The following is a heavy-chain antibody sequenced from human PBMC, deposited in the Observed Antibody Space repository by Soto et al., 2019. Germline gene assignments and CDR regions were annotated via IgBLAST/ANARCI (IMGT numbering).Heavy chain of an antibody. Sequence: QVQLVQSGAEVKKPESSVKVSCKAPGGTFSTYAISWVRQAPGQGLEWMGGIIPMFGTANYAQRFQDRVTITADEPTTTVYMELSSLSSEDTAVYFCARGIQLSLRRINNGYSGWGQGTLVTVSS. CDR3: ARGIQLSLRRINNGYSG. V-gene: IGHV1-69*12. CDR2: IIPMFGTA. J-gene: IGHJ4*02. CDR1: GGTFSTYA. D-gene: IGHD5-18*01.